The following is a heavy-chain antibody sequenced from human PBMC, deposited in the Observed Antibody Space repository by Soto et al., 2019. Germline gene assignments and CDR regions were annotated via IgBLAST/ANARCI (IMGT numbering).Heavy chain of an antibody. V-gene: IGHV3-7*01. D-gene: IGHD3-10*01. CDR3: ARSYGTGFLSGY. CDR1: GFTFTNYR. CDR2: IKQDGSET. Sequence: EVHLVESGGGLVRPGESLRLSCAASGFTFTNYRMSWLRQAPGKGLEWVANIKQDGSETRYVDSVKGRFTTSRDNAKNSLFLQRNSLRAEDTAIYYCARSYGTGFLSGYWGQGTLVTVST. J-gene: IGHJ4*02.